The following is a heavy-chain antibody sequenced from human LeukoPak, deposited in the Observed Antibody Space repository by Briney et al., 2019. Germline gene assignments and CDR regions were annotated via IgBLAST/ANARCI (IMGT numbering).Heavy chain of an antibody. J-gene: IGHJ4*02. CDR1: GFTFSGYG. D-gene: IGHD3-10*01. CDR2: ISYDGSNK. CDR3: AKIGRRYGSGNPGEIDY. Sequence: GRSLRLSCAASGFTFSGYGMHWVRQAPGKGLEWVAVISYDGSNKYYADSVKGRFTISRDNSKNTLYLQMNSLRAEDTAVYYCAKIGRRYGSGNPGEIDYWGQGTLVTVSS. V-gene: IGHV3-30*18.